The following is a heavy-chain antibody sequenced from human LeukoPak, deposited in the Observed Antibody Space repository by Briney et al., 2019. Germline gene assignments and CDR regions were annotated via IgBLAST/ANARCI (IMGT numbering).Heavy chain of an antibody. J-gene: IGHJ5*02. V-gene: IGHV3-21*01. CDR2: IISSSSYI. D-gene: IGHD3-9*01. Sequence: GGSLRLSCAASGFTFSSYSRNWVRQAPGKGLEWVSSIISSSSYIYYADSVKGRFTISRDNAKNSLYLQMNSLRAEDTAVYYCARGVRYFDPERTWFDPWGQGTLVTVSS. CDR3: ARGVRYFDPERTWFDP. CDR1: GFTFSSYS.